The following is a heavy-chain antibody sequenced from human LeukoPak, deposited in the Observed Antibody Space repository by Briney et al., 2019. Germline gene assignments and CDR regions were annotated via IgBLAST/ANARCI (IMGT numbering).Heavy chain of an antibody. Sequence: HSGGSLRLSCAASGFTFRNAWMSWVRQAPGKGLEWVSTISGRGDSTYYADSVKGRFTISRDNSRNTLYLQMNTLRAEDTAVYYCAKAIAAPVWYFDLWGRGTLVTVSS. CDR1: GFTFRNAW. CDR2: ISGRGDST. CDR3: AKAIAAPVWYFDL. J-gene: IGHJ2*01. V-gene: IGHV3-23*01. D-gene: IGHD6-13*01.